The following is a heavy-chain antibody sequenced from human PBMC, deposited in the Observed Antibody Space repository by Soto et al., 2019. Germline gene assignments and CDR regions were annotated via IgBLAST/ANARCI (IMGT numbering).Heavy chain of an antibody. CDR2: ISAYNGNT. CDR3: SRDRTIAGESYYYYYYMDV. V-gene: IGHV1-18*01. D-gene: IGHD6-13*01. Sequence: ASVKVSCKASGYTFTSYGISWVRQAPGQGLEWMGWISAYNGNTNYAQKLQGRVTMTTDTSTSTAYMELRSLSSDDTAVYFCSRDRTIAGESYYYYYYMDVWGKGTTVTVSS. CDR1: GYTFTSYG. J-gene: IGHJ6*03.